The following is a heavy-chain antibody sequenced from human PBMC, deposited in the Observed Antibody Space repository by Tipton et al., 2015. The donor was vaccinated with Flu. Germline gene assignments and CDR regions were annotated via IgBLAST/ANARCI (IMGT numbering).Heavy chain of an antibody. Sequence: LRLSCAVYGGSFSGYYWSWIRQPPGKGLEWIGEINHSGSTNYNPSLKSRVTISVDTSKNQFSLKLSSVTAADTAVYYCARGSTYYYGSGSYSYSYWGQGTLVTVSS. V-gene: IGHV4-34*01. J-gene: IGHJ4*02. D-gene: IGHD3-10*01. CDR3: ARGSTYYYGSGSYSYSY. CDR2: INHSGST. CDR1: GGSFSGYY.